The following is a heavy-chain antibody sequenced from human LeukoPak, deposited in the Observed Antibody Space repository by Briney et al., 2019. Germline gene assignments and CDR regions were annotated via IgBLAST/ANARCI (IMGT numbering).Heavy chain of an antibody. CDR2: IYYSGST. V-gene: IGHV4-30-4*01. Sequence: SETLSLTCTVSGGSISSGDYYWSWIRQPPGKGLEWIGYIYYSGSTYYNPSLKSQVTISVDTSKNQFSLKLSSVTAADTAVYYCARDGGYYGSVGMDVWGQGTTVTVSS. J-gene: IGHJ6*02. CDR3: ARDGGYYGSVGMDV. D-gene: IGHD3-10*01. CDR1: GGSISSGDYY.